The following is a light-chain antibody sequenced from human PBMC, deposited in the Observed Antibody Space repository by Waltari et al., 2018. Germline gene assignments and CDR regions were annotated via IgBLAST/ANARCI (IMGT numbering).Light chain of an antibody. CDR1: SGPRRYV. J-gene: IGLJ2*01. V-gene: IGLV4-60*03. CDR2: VESGGRF. CDR3: ETWDSNTHGV. Sequence: QPVLTQSSSPSAFLGSSVKLTYTLTSGPRRYVIAWHQAQPGKAPRYLMKVESGGRFDKGSGVLDRFSGSSAGADRYLTISNLQPEDEADYYCETWDSNTHGVFGGGTKVIVL.